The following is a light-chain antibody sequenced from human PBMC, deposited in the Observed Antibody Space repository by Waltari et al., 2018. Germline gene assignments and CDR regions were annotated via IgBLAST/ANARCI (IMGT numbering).Light chain of an antibody. V-gene: IGKV1-12*01. CDR1: QGIRSW. Sequence: DIQMTQSPPSVSASVGDRVTITCRASQGIRSWLSWYQQKPGKATQLLIYAASNLQSGVTSRFSGSASGTEFTLTIRSLQPEDVATYYCQEANSFTLTFGGATKVEI. CDR3: QEANSFTLT. CDR2: AAS. J-gene: IGKJ4*01.